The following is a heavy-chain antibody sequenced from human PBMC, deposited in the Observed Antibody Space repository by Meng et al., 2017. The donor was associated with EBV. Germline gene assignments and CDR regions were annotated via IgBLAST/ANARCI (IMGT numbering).Heavy chain of an antibody. CDR2: IIPILGIA. CDR1: GGTFSSYA. Sequence: QVPLVQSGAEVKKPGSSVKVSCKASGGTFSSYAISWVRQAPGQGLEWMGGIIPILGIANYAQKFQGRVTITADKSTSTAYMELSSLRSEDTAVYYCARERPGGMATTPYFDYWGQGTLVTVSS. V-gene: IGHV1-69*10. D-gene: IGHD5-24*01. J-gene: IGHJ4*02. CDR3: ARERPGGMATTPYFDY.